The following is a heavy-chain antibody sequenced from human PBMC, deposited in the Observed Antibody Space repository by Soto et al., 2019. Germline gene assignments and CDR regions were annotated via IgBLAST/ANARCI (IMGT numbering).Heavy chain of an antibody. Sequence: GGSLRLSCAASGFTFSTYAMSWVRHAPGKGLEWVSAISGSGGSTYYADSVKGRFTISRDNSKNTLYLQMNSLRAEDTAVYYCAKDSRIIVVVPAAPDYWGQGTLVTVSS. CDR1: GFTFSTYA. D-gene: IGHD2-2*01. CDR2: ISGSGGST. V-gene: IGHV3-23*01. J-gene: IGHJ4*02. CDR3: AKDSRIIVVVPAAPDY.